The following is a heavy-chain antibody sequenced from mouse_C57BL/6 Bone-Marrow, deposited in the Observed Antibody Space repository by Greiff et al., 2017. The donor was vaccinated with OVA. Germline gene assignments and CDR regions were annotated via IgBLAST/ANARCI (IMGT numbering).Heavy chain of an antibody. CDR3: ARGLRRRYFDY. Sequence: VQLQQSGAELARPGASVKMSCKASGYTFTSYTMHWVKQRPGQGLEWIGYINPSSGYTKYNQKFKDKATLTADKSSSTAYMQLSSLTSEDSAVYYGARGLRRRYFDYWGQGTTLTVSS. J-gene: IGHJ2*01. CDR2: INPSSGYT. D-gene: IGHD2-4*01. V-gene: IGHV1-4*01. CDR1: GYTFTSYT.